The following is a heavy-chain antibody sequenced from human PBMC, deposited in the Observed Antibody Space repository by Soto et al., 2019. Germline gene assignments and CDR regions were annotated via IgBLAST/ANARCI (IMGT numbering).Heavy chain of an antibody. CDR1: GYTFTSYA. J-gene: IGHJ4*02. CDR3: GRDRRFGDGYNLGFDY. V-gene: IGHV1-3*01. Sequence: ASVKVSCKASGYTFTSYALHWVRQAPGQRLEWMGWINAGNGNTKYSQKFQGRVTITRDTSASTAYMELSSLRPEDTAVYYCGRDRRFGDGYNLGFDYWGQGALVTVSS. D-gene: IGHD5-12*01. CDR2: INAGNGNT.